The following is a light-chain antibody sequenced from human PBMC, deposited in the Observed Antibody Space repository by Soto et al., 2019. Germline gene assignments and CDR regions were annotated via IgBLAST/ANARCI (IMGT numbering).Light chain of an antibody. CDR2: GAS. Sequence: EIVLTQSPGTLSLSPGERATLSCRASQSMSSSYLAWYQQKSGQAPRLLIYGASHRATGVPDRFSGSASETDFTLTISRLEPGDVAVYYCQQFSSSPWTFGQGTKV. CDR1: QSMSSSY. V-gene: IGKV3-20*01. CDR3: QQFSSSPWT. J-gene: IGKJ1*01.